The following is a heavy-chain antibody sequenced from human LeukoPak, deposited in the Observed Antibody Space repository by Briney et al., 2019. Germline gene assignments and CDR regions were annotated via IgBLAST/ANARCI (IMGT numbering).Heavy chain of an antibody. CDR2: ISHSGST. CDR3: ARGRGVAARPNDAFDI. J-gene: IGHJ3*02. Sequence: SETLSLTCAVYGGSFSDSYWYWIRQPPGKGLEWVGEISHSGSTNYNPSLKSRVSISEDTSKNQFSLKLSSVTAADTAVYYCARGRGVAARPNDAFDIWSQGTMVTVSS. V-gene: IGHV4-34*01. CDR1: GGSFSDSY. D-gene: IGHD6-6*01.